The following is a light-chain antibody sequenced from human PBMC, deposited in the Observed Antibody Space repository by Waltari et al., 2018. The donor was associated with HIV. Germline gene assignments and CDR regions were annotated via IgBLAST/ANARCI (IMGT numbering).Light chain of an antibody. Sequence: EIVLTQSPATLSLSPGDSAHLSCRASQRVSNYLAWYQQKPGQAPRLLIYDASNRATGSPARFSGSGSGTDFTLTISSLEPEDFAVYYCQQRSNWPTWTFGQGTKVEIK. J-gene: IGKJ1*01. CDR3: QQRSNWPTWT. V-gene: IGKV3-11*01. CDR2: DAS. CDR1: QRVSNY.